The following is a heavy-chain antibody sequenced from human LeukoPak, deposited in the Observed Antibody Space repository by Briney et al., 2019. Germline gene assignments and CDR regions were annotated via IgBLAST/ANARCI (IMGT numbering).Heavy chain of an antibody. CDR1: GGSISSYY. CDR2: IYYSGST. Sequence: SETLSLTCTVSGGSISSYYWSWIRQPPGKGREWIGYIYYSGSTNYNPSLKSRVTISVDTSKNQFSLKLSSVTAADTAVYYCARDRSGSYTLEDYFDDWGQGTLVTVSS. D-gene: IGHD1-26*01. V-gene: IGHV4-59*01. J-gene: IGHJ4*02. CDR3: ARDRSGSYTLEDYFDD.